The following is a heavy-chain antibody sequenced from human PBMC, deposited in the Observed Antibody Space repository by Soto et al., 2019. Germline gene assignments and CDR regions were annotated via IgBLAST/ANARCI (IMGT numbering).Heavy chain of an antibody. J-gene: IGHJ4*02. CDR1: EFTFNNYA. V-gene: IGHV3-23*01. D-gene: IGHD2-21*02. CDR3: AKGSVVVAAKFDS. CDR2: ISSSGYST. Sequence: GSLRLSCAASEFTFNNYAMSWVRQAPGKGLEWVSAISSSGYSTYYADSVKGRFTISRDNSKNTVYLQMNNLRAEDTAVYYCAKGSVVVAAKFDSWGQGTLVTVSS.